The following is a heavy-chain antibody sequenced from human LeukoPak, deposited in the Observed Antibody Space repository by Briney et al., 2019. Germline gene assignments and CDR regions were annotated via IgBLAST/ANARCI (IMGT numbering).Heavy chain of an antibody. J-gene: IGHJ4*02. CDR2: IKSKTDGGTT. Sequence: GGSLRLSCAASGFTFSNAWMSWVRQAPGKGLEWVGRIKSKTDGGTTDYAAPVKGRFTIPRDDSKNTLYLQMNSLKTEDTAVYYCTTEDVYSGYEVDYWGQGTLVTVSS. CDR3: TTEDVYSGYEVDY. CDR1: GFTFSNAW. V-gene: IGHV3-15*01. D-gene: IGHD5-12*01.